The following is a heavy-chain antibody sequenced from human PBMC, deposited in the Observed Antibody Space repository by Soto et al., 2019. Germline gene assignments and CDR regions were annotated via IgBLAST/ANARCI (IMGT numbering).Heavy chain of an antibody. CDR3: ARVGHSTNYGMAV. V-gene: IGHV1-69*01. CDR1: GGTFSSYP. Sequence: QGQLVQSGAEVKKPGSSVKVSCEASGGTFSSYPINWVRQAPGQGLAWMGGIIPFFGTSNYAQKFQGRVTITADDSTSTAYMELRSLRSEATAVYDCARVGHSTNYGMAVWGQGTTVTVSS. J-gene: IGHJ6*02. D-gene: IGHD1-26*01. CDR2: IIPFFGTS.